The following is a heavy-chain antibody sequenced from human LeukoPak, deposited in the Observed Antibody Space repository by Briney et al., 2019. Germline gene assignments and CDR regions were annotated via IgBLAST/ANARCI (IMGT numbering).Heavy chain of an antibody. D-gene: IGHD5-24*01. Sequence: GGSLRLSCAASGFIFSIHAMHWLRHAPGRGLEYVSAINSNGDDTYYANSVRGRFTISRDNSKNTLYLQMGSLTPEDMAVYFCARDNSVRDEAWWFNPWGQGTLVTVSS. J-gene: IGHJ5*02. CDR2: INSNGDDT. V-gene: IGHV3-64*01. CDR3: ARDNSVRDEAWWFNP. CDR1: GFIFSIHA.